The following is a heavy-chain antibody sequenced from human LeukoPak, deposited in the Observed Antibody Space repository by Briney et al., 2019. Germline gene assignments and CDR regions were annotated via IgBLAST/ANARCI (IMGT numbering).Heavy chain of an antibody. CDR1: VGSFSGYY. Sequence: TSETLSLTCAVYVGSFSGYYWSWIRQPPGRGLEWIGEINHSGSTNYNSSLKSRVTISVDTSKNQFSLKLSSVTAADTAVYYCARGYYGSGSHCCHMDVWGKGTTITVS. CDR2: INHSGST. J-gene: IGHJ6*03. D-gene: IGHD3-10*01. CDR3: ARGYYGSGSHCCHMDV. V-gene: IGHV4-34*01.